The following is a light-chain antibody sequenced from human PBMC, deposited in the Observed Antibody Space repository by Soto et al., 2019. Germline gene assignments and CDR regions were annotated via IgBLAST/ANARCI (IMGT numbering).Light chain of an antibody. CDR2: DVS. J-gene: IGLJ3*02. V-gene: IGLV2-18*01. CDR3: SVYTSSSTWV. CDR1: IDDVTAYYR. Sequence: QSALTQPPSVSGSPGQSVTISCSGTIDDVTAYYRVSWYQQTPGTAPKLMIYDVSNRPSGVPDRFSGSRSGNTASLTISGLQAEDEGDYYCSVYTSSSTWVFGGGTKLTVL.